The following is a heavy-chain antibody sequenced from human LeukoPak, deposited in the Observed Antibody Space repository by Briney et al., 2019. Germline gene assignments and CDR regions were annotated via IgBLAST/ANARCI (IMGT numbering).Heavy chain of an antibody. Sequence: SETLSLTCTVSGGSVNSGTYYWSWIRQPPGKGLEWIGNIYYSGSAYYNPSLKSRVTISVDTSKNQFSLKLSSVTAADTAVYYCAQCRDGYNSYWGQGTLVTVSS. CDR2: IYYSGSA. CDR3: AQCRDGYNSY. J-gene: IGHJ4*02. V-gene: IGHV4-39*07. CDR1: GGSVNSGTYY. D-gene: IGHD5-24*01.